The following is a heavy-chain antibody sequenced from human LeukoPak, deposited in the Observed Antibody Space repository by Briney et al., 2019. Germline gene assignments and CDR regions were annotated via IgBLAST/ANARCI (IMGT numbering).Heavy chain of an antibody. CDR3: ARDPHCTNGVCYSLPYYDY. CDR1: GYSFTGYY. Sequence: ASVKVSCKASGYSFTGYYIHWVRQAPGQGLQWMGRIYPHSGGTNYAQKFQGRATMTRDTSISTAYMQLSRLRSDDTALYYCARDPHCTNGVCYSLPYYDYWGQGSLVTVSS. V-gene: IGHV1-2*06. J-gene: IGHJ4*02. D-gene: IGHD2-8*01. CDR2: IYPHSGGT.